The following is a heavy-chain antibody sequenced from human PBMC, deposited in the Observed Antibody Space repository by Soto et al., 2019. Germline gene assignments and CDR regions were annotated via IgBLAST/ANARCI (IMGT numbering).Heavy chain of an antibody. V-gene: IGHV1-69*05. CDR3: ARDLGGWPDY. J-gene: IGHJ4*02. CDR1: GGTFSSYA. CDR2: IIPIFGTA. D-gene: IGHD2-15*01. Sequence: SVKVSCKASGGTFSSYAISWVRQAPGQGLEWMGGIIPIFGTANYAQKFQGRVTITTDTSASTAYMELSSLRSEDTAVYYCARDLGGWPDYWGQGTLVTVSS.